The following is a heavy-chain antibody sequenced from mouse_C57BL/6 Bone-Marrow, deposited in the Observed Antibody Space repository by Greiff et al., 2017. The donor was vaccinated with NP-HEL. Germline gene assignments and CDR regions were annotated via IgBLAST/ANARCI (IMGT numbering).Heavy chain of an antibody. Sequence: VQLQQSGAELVRPGASVKLSCTASGFNIKDDYMHWVKQRPEQGLEWIGWIDPENGDTEYASKFQGKATITVDKSSNTAYLQLSSLTSEDTAVYYCTTGYSYAMDYWGQGTSVTVSS. CDR2: IDPENGDT. D-gene: IGHD2-3*01. V-gene: IGHV14-4*01. J-gene: IGHJ4*01. CDR3: TTGYSYAMDY. CDR1: GFNIKDDY.